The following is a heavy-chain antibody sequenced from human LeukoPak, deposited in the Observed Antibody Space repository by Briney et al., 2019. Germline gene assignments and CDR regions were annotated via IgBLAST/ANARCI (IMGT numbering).Heavy chain of an antibody. CDR3: AKGKAKGWLQSPGGY. CDR1: GFTFSSYE. Sequence: GGSLRLSCAASGFTFSSYEMNWVRQAPGKGLEWVSYISSSGSTIYYADSVKGRFTISRDNSKNTLYLQMNSLRAEDTAVYYCAKGKAKGWLQSPGGYWGQGTLVTVSS. J-gene: IGHJ4*02. V-gene: IGHV3-48*03. CDR2: ISSSGSTI. D-gene: IGHD5-24*01.